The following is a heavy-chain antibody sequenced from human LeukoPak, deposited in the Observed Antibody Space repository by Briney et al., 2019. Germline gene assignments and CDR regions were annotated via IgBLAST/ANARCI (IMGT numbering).Heavy chain of an antibody. J-gene: IGHJ4*02. CDR2: IYYSGST. D-gene: IGHD1-26*01. Sequence: SETLSLTCTVSGGFISRYYWSWIRQPPGKGLEWIGYIYYSGSTNYNPSLKSRVTISVDTSKNQFSLKLGSVTAADTAVYYCAREEALGSGSFDYWGQGTLVTVSS. CDR1: GGFISRYY. V-gene: IGHV4-59*01. CDR3: AREEALGSGSFDY.